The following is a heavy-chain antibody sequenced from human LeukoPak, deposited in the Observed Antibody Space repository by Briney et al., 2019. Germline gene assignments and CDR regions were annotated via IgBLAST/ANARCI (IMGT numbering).Heavy chain of an antibody. D-gene: IGHD6-13*01. CDR3: ASSGGFRIAAAGGDAFDI. V-gene: IGHV3-33*01. CDR1: GFTFSSYG. Sequence: GGSLRLSCAASGFTFSSYGMHWVRQAPGKGLEWVAVIWYDGSNKYYADSVKGRFTISRDNSKNTLYLQMNSLRAEDTAVYYCASSGGFRIAAAGGDAFDIWGQGTMATVSS. CDR2: IWYDGSNK. J-gene: IGHJ3*02.